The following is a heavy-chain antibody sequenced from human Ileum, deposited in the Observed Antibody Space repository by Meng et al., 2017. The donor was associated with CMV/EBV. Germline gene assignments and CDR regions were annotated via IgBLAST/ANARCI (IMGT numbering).Heavy chain of an antibody. Sequence: GGSLRLSCAASGFTFSSYWMSWVRQAPGKGLEWVANIKQGGSEKYYVDSVKGRFTISRDNAKNSLYLQMNSLRAEDTAVYYCARDYYDSSGYQDYWGQGTLVTVSS. CDR1: GFTFSSYW. D-gene: IGHD3-22*01. V-gene: IGHV3-7*01. J-gene: IGHJ4*02. CDR2: IKQGGSEK. CDR3: ARDYYDSSGYQDY.